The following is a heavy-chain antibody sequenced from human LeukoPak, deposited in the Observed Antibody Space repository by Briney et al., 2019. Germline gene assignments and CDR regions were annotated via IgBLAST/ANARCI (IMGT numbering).Heavy chain of an antibody. CDR3: AREVTAVGTYFDY. D-gene: IGHD1-1*01. Sequence: PGGSLRLSCAASGFTFSDYYMFWIRQAPGKGLKWVSYISSSGNTIYYADSVKGRFTISRDNAKNSLYLQMNSLRAEDTAVYYCAREVTAVGTYFDYWGQGTLVTVSS. CDR1: GFTFSDYY. CDR2: ISSSGNTI. J-gene: IGHJ4*02. V-gene: IGHV3-11*04.